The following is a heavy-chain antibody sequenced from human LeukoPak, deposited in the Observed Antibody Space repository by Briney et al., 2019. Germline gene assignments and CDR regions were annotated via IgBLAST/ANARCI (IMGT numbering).Heavy chain of an antibody. CDR1: GGSISSSSYY. Sequence: SETLSLTCTVSGGSISSSSYYWGWIRQPPGKGLEWIGSIYYSGSTYYNPSLKSRVTISVDTSKNQISLKLSSVTAADTAVYYCARNPIVVVTAGIDYWGQGTLVTVSS. V-gene: IGHV4-39*01. CDR2: IYYSGST. J-gene: IGHJ4*02. CDR3: ARNPIVVVTAGIDY. D-gene: IGHD2-21*02.